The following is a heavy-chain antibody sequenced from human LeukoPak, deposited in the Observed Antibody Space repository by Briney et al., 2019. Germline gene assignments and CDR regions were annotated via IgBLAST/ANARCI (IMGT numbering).Heavy chain of an antibody. CDR2: IYYSGST. CDR3: AREAYNWNDVYYYYYMDV. CDR1: GGSISSSSYY. D-gene: IGHD1-1*01. V-gene: IGHV4-39*07. J-gene: IGHJ6*03. Sequence: SETLSLTCTVSGGSISSSSYYWGWIRQPPGKGLEWIGSIYYSGSTYYNPSLKSRVTISVDTSKNQFSLKLSSVTAADTAVYYCAREAYNWNDVYYYYYMDVWGKGTTVTVSS.